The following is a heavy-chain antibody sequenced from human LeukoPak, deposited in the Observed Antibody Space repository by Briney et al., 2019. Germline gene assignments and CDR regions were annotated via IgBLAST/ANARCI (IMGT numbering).Heavy chain of an antibody. CDR1: GYTFTSYG. J-gene: IGHJ5*02. V-gene: IGHV1-18*01. CDR2: ISAYNGIT. D-gene: IGHD6-13*01. Sequence: GASVKVSCKASGYTFTSYGISWVRQAPGQGLEWMGWISAYNGITNYAQKLQDRVTITTDTSTSTAYMELRSLTSDDTAVYYCARDSGSDSSNWYGKWLAPWGQGTLVTVSS. CDR3: ARDSGSDSSNWYGKWLAP.